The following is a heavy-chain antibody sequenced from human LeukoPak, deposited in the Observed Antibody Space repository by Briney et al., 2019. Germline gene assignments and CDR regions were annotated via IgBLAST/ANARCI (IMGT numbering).Heavy chain of an antibody. CDR2: INPSGGST. CDR3: ARESAGITGTSNEYNWFDP. D-gene: IGHD1-20*01. Sequence: ASVKVSCKASGYTFTSYYIHWVRQAPGQGLEWMGLINPSGGSTNYAQKFQGRVTMTRDTSISTAYMELSRLRSDDTAVYYCARESAGITGTSNEYNWFDPWGQGTLVTVSS. J-gene: IGHJ5*02. V-gene: IGHV1-2*02. CDR1: GYTFTSYY.